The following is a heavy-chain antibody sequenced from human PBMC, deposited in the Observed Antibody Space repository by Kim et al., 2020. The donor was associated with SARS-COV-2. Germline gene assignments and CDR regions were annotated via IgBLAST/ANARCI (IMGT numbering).Heavy chain of an antibody. D-gene: IGHD1-7*01. CDR2: IKSKTDGGTT. Sequence: GGSLRLSCAASGFTFSNAWMSWVRQAPGKGLEWVGRIKSKTDGGTTDYAAPVKGRFTISRDDSKNTLYLQMNSLKTEDTAVYYCTTGYQLLSKGSITGTTGTDYWGQGTLVTVSS. CDR3: TTGYQLLSKGSITGTTGTDY. CDR1: GFTFSNAW. V-gene: IGHV3-15*01. J-gene: IGHJ4*02.